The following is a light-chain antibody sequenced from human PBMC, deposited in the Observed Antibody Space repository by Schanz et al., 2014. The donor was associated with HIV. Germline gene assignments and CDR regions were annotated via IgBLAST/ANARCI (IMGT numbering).Light chain of an antibody. Sequence: ELVMTQSPATLSVSPGERATLSCRASQSVGSDLAWYQQKPGQAPRLLIYGASTRVTGIPARFSGSGSGTDFTLTISRVEPEDYAVYYCQQYGSLPWTFGQGTKVEVK. CDR2: GAS. J-gene: IGKJ1*01. CDR1: QSVGSD. V-gene: IGKV3-15*01. CDR3: QQYGSLPWT.